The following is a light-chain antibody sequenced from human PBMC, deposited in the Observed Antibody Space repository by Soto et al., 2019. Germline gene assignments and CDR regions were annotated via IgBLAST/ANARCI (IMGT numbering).Light chain of an antibody. V-gene: IGKV1-39*01. CDR2: TAS. CDR1: QSISSY. CDR3: KHYHSIPWT. J-gene: IGKJ1*01. Sequence: DIQMTQSPSSLSASVGDRVTITCRASQSISSYVNWYQQKPGKAPKLLIYTASNLQSGAPSRFSGSGSGTDFTLTISRLQHEDFATYYCKHYHSIPWTFGQGTKMDIK.